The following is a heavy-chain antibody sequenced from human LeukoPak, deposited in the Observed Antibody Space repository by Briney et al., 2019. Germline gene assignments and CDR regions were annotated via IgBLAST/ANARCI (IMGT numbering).Heavy chain of an antibody. Sequence: ASVKVSCKASGYAFTGYYIHWVRQAPGQGLEWMGWINPNSGGTNYAQKFQGRVTMTRHTPISTAYMELSRLRSDDTAVHYCARELGFQLPRDAFAIWGQGTMVTVSS. J-gene: IGHJ3*02. CDR1: GYAFTGYY. D-gene: IGHD3-16*01. V-gene: IGHV1-2*02. CDR3: ARELGFQLPRDAFAI. CDR2: INPNSGGT.